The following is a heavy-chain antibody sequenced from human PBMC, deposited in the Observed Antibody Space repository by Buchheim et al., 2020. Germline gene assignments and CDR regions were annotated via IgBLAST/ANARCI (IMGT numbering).Heavy chain of an antibody. CDR1: GGSFSGYY. CDR2: INHSGST. CDR3: ARSSWDSSSSVDYFDY. V-gene: IGHV4-34*01. Sequence: QVQLQQWGAGLLKPSETLSLTCAVYGGSFSGYYWSWIRQPPGKGLGWIGEINHSGSTNYNPSLKSRVTISVDTSKTTFSLKMSSVTAADTAVYYCARSSWDSSSSVDYFDYWGQGTL. D-gene: IGHD6-6*01. J-gene: IGHJ4*02.